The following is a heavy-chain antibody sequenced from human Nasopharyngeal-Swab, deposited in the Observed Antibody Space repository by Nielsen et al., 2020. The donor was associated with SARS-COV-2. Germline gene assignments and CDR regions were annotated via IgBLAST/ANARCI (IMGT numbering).Heavy chain of an antibody. Sequence: APVKVSCKASGYTLTGYYMHWVRQPPGQGLEWMGWTNPHSRGTKYAQKFQGRVTMASDTSINTAYMELRRLRSDDTAVYYCARDDYGDYGYFGHWGQGTLVTVSS. CDR1: GYTLTGYY. J-gene: IGHJ4*02. CDR2: TNPHSRGT. D-gene: IGHD4-17*01. V-gene: IGHV1-2*02. CDR3: ARDDYGDYGYFGH.